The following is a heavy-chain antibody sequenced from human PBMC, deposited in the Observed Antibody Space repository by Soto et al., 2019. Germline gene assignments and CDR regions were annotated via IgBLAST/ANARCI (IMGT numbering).Heavy chain of an antibody. CDR2: IYHSGST. CDR3: VRFWPPPDYDTETIYSDAFDF. Sequence: PSETLSLTCTVSGGSISSSGCYWGWIRQPPGKGLEWIGYIYHSGSTYYNPSLKSRVTISVDRSKNQFSLKLGSVTAADTATYFCVRFWPPPDYDTETIYSDAFDFWGQGIPVTVSS. CDR1: GGSISSSGCY. D-gene: IGHD3-9*01. J-gene: IGHJ4*02. V-gene: IGHV4-30-2*01.